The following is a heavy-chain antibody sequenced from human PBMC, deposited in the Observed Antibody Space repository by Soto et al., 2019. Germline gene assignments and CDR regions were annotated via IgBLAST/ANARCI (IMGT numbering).Heavy chain of an antibody. V-gene: IGHV4-4*02. Sequence: QVQLQESGPGLVKPSGTLSLTCAVSGGSISSSNWWSWVRQPPGKGLEWIGEIYHSGSTNYNPSLKSRVTISVVKSKNQFSLKLSSVTAADTSVYYCARGHLYYYDSSGCYFDYWGQGTLVTVSS. D-gene: IGHD3-22*01. CDR2: IYHSGST. CDR3: ARGHLYYYDSSGCYFDY. J-gene: IGHJ4*02. CDR1: GGSISSSNW.